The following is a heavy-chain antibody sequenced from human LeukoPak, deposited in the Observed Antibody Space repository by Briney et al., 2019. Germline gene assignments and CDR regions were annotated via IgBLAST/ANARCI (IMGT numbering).Heavy chain of an antibody. D-gene: IGHD3-10*01. Sequence: GGSLRLSCVASGFAFTNHAMTWVRQAPGKGLEWVSSIGGTDGSTYYADSVRGRFTISRDNSKDTLYLQMNSLRVEDTATYYCAKRDSHGSHPYYLDSWGQGTLVTVSS. V-gene: IGHV3-23*01. J-gene: IGHJ4*02. CDR2: IGGTDGST. CDR3: AKRDSHGSHPYYLDS. CDR1: GFAFTNHA.